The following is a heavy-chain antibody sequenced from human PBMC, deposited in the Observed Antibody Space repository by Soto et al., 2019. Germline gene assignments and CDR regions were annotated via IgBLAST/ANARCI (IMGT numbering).Heavy chain of an antibody. J-gene: IGHJ4*02. CDR3: ARLPRDCNKTSYYYADH. V-gene: IGHV5-51*01. CDR2: MYPGDSDT. D-gene: IGHD3-10*01. CDR1: GYDFNTNW. Sequence: PGESLKISCRGSGYDFNTNWFGWVRQLPGRGLEWVGIMYPGDSDTRYNPSLQGHVTLSVDVTVSTAFLQWRSLETSDTGMYFCARLPRDCNKTSYYYADHWGQGTQVTV.